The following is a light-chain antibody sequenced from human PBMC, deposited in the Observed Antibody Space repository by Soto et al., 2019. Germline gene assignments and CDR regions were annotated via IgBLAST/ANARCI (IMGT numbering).Light chain of an antibody. CDR1: QSISSY. Sequence: QVTQSLSSESASVGDRVSITFRASQSISSYLNWYQQKPGKAPKLLIYAASSLQSGVLSRFSGSGSGTDFTLTISSLQPEDFATYYCQQSYSTPPYTVGQGTKVDIK. CDR3: QQSYSTPPYT. J-gene: IGKJ2*01. CDR2: AAS. V-gene: IGKV1-39*01.